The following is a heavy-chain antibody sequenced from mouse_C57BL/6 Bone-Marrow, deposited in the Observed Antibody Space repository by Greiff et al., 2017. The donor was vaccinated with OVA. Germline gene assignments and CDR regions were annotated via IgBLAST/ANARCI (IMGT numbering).Heavy chain of an antibody. Sequence: EVQGVESGGGLVQPGGSLKLSCAASGFTFSDYYMYWVRQTPEKRLEWVAYISNGGGSTYYPDTVKGRFTISRDNAKNTLYLQMSRLKSEDTAMYYCARSRFYLWDYWGQGTTLTVSS. J-gene: IGHJ2*01. CDR3: ARSRFYLWDY. CDR2: ISNGGGST. D-gene: IGHD6-1*01. V-gene: IGHV5-12*01. CDR1: GFTFSDYY.